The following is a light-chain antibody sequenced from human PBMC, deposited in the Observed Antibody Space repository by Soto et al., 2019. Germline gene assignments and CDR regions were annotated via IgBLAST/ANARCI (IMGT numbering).Light chain of an antibody. CDR1: QTISRW. J-gene: IGKJ5*01. CDR2: DAS. CDR3: HSMA. Sequence: DIQLTQTPSTLSASVGDEVTITCRASQTISRWLAWYQQKPGRAPKLLIYDASTLESGVPSRFSGSGSETEFTLTISRLQSDDFATNFCHSMAFGQGTRLEI. V-gene: IGKV1-5*01.